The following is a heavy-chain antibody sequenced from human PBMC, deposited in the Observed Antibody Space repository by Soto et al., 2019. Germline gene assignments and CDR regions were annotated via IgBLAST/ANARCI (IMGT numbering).Heavy chain of an antibody. CDR3: ASGYGMDV. V-gene: IGHV3-11*06. CDR1: GFSFSDYY. Sequence: RLSCAASGFSFSDYYMSWIRQAPGKGLEWISYISSSSDYTNYADSVKGRFTISRDNAKNSLYLQMNSLRDEDTAVYYCASGYGMDVWGQGTTVTVSS. CDR2: ISSSSDYT. J-gene: IGHJ6*02.